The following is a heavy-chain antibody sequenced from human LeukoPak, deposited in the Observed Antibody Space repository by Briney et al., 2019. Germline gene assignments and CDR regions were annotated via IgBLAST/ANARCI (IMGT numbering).Heavy chain of an antibody. CDR2: ISGSGGST. CDR1: GFTFSSYA. J-gene: IGHJ4*02. CDR3: AKDMVRGVMVKVIDY. Sequence: GGSLRLSCAASGFTFSSYAMSWVRQAPGKGLEWVSAISGSGGSTYYADSVKGRFTISRDNSKNTLYLQMNSLRAEDTAVYYCAKDMVRGVMVKVIDYWGQGTLVTVSS. D-gene: IGHD3-10*01. V-gene: IGHV3-23*01.